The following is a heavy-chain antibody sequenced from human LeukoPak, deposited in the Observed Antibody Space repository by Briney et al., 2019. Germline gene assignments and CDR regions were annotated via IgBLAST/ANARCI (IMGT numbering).Heavy chain of an antibody. CDR1: GFTFSSYW. J-gene: IGHJ5*02. CDR2: INSDGSST. V-gene: IGHV3-74*01. Sequence: GGSLRLSCAASGFTFSSYWMHWVRQAPGKGLVWVSRINSDGSSTSYADSVKGRFTISRDNAKNTLYLQMNSLRAEDTAVYYCASQEGDYYDSSRHRVNWFDPWGQGTLVTVSS. D-gene: IGHD3-22*01. CDR3: ASQEGDYYDSSRHRVNWFDP.